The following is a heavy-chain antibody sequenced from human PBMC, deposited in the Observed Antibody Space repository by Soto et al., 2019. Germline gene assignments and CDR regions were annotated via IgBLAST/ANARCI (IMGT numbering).Heavy chain of an antibody. CDR3: AKEGPFSRNSGWRAAFHV. V-gene: IGHV3-23*01. CDR1: GFTFSIFA. D-gene: IGHD5-12*01. J-gene: IGHJ3*01. CDR2: ISDSGNNT. Sequence: EVQVLESGGGLVQPGGSRRLSCAASGFTFSIFAMGWVRQAPGKGLEWVSTISDSGNNTFSADSVKGRFTISRDNSKNTLYLEMNSLRAEDTAIYYCAKEGPFSRNSGWRAAFHVCGQGTKVTVSS.